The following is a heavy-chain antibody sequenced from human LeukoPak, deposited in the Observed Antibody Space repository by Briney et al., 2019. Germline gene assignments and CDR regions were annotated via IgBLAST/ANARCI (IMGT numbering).Heavy chain of an antibody. D-gene: IGHD4-17*01. Sequence: SETLSLTCTVSGGSISSSSYYWGWIRQPPGKGLEWIGSIYYRGSTYYNPSLKSRVTISLDTSKDQFSLKLSSVTAADTAVYYCARYGFNKFFDYWGQGTLVTVSS. V-gene: IGHV4-39*07. J-gene: IGHJ4*02. CDR3: ARYGFNKFFDY. CDR1: GGSISSSSYY. CDR2: IYYRGST.